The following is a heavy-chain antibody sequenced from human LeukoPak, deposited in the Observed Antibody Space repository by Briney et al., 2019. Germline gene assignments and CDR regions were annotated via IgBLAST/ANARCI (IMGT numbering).Heavy chain of an antibody. D-gene: IGHD1-26*01. Sequence: PSETLSLTCTVSGGSVSSGSYYWSWIRQPPGKGLEWIGYIYYSGSTNYNPSLKSRVTISVDTSENQFSLRLSSVTAADTAVYYCARDKRGSYADYWGQGTLVTVSS. CDR3: ARDKRGSYADY. J-gene: IGHJ4*02. CDR1: GGSVSSGSYY. V-gene: IGHV4-61*01. CDR2: IYYSGST.